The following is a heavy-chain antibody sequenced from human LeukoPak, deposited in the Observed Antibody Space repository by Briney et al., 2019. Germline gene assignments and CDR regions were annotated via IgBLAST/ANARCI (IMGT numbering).Heavy chain of an antibody. CDR1: GFTFSAYW. D-gene: IGHD3-10*01. CDR3: ARDRGYSNFDY. V-gene: IGHV3-7*01. J-gene: IGHJ4*02. Sequence: GGSLRLSCAASGFTFSAYWMSWVRQAPGRGLEWVANINQDESEKNYVDSVTGRFTISRDNAQNSLYLQLNSLRAEDTVIYFCARDRGYSNFDYWGQGTLVTVSS. CDR2: INQDESEK.